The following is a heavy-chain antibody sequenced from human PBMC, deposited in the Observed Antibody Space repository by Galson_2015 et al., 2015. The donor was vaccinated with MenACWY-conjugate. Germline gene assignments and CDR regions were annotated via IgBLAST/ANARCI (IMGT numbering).Heavy chain of an antibody. J-gene: IGHJ4*02. Sequence: PALVNPTQTLTLTCTFSGFSVPTRGVGVGWIRQPPGKALEWLALIYWDDDKPYSPSLKSRLTITKDTSKNQVVLTMTNMDPVDTATYCCAHRRPGYSSTWWGFFDYWGRGTLVTVSS. D-gene: IGHD6-13*01. CDR2: IYWDDDK. CDR3: AHRRPGYSSTWWGFFDY. CDR1: GFSVPTRGVG. V-gene: IGHV2-5*02.